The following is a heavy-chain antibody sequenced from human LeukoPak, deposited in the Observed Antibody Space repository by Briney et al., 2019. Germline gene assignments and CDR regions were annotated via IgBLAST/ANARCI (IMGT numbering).Heavy chain of an antibody. V-gene: IGHV3-21*01. CDR1: GFTFSSYG. J-gene: IGHJ4*02. CDR3: ARNKEALCSGELLYFDY. CDR2: ISSSSSYI. Sequence: GGSLRLSCAASGFTFSSYGMRWVRQAPGKGLEWVSSISSSSSYIYYADSVKGRFTISRDNAKNSLYLQMNSLRAEDTAVYYGARNKEALCSGELLYFDYGGQGPLVTVSS. D-gene: IGHD3-16*01.